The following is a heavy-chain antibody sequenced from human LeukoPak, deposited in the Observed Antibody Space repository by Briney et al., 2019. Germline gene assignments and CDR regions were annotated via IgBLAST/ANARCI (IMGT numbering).Heavy chain of an antibody. J-gene: IGHJ6*03. CDR2: ISSSGSTI. Sequence: GGSLRLSCAASGFTFSSYEMNWVRQAPGKGLEWVSYISSSGSTIYYADSVKGRFTISRDNAKNSLYLQMNSLRAEDTAVSYCASLTAAAPYHSYYMDAWGKGTTVTVFS. D-gene: IGHD6-13*01. CDR3: ASLTAAAPYHSYYMDA. CDR1: GFTFSSYE. V-gene: IGHV3-48*03.